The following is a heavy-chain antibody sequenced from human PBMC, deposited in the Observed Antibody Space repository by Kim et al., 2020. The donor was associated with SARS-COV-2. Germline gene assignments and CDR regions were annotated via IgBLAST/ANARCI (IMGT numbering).Heavy chain of an antibody. CDR3: ARTRYYYDSSGYYYEDY. Sequence: SETLSLTCTVSGGSVSSGSYYWSWIRQPPGKGLEWIGYIYYSGSTNYNPSLKSRVTISVDTSKNQFSLKLSSVTAADTAVYYCARTRYYYDSSGYYYEDYWGQGTLVTVSS. CDR2: IYYSGST. J-gene: IGHJ4*02. V-gene: IGHV4-61*01. CDR1: GGSVSSGSYY. D-gene: IGHD3-22*01.